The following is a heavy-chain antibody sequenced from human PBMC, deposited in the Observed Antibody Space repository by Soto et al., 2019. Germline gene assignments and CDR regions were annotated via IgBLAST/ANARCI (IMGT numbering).Heavy chain of an antibody. V-gene: IGHV1-18*04. CDR2: ISAYNGNT. D-gene: IGHD6-19*01. J-gene: IGHJ5*02. CDR1: GYTFTSYG. CDR3: ASSGWSAPSNWFDP. Sequence: ASVKVSCKASGYTFTSYGISWVRQAPGQGLEWMGWISAYNGNTNYAQKLQGRVTMTTDTSTSTAYMELRSLRSDDTAVYYCASSGWSAPSNWFDPWGQGTLVTVSS.